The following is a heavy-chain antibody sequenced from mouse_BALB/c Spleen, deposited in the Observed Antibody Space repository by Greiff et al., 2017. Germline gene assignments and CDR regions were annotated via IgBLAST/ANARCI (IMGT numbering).Heavy chain of an antibody. J-gene: IGHJ2*01. CDR3: ARSTMITTNYFDY. V-gene: IGHV1S45*01. Sequence: EVQRVESGAELVRPGASVKISCKAFGYTFTNHHINWVKQRPGQGLDWIGYINPYNDYTSYNQKFKGKATLTVDKSSSTAYMELSSLTSEDSAVYYCARSTMITTNYFDYWGQGTTLTVSS. D-gene: IGHD2-4*01. CDR2: INPYNDYT. CDR1: GYTFTNHH.